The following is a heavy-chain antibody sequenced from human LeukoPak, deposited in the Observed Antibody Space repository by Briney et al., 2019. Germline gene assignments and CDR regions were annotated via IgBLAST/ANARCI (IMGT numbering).Heavy chain of an antibody. J-gene: IGHJ4*02. CDR3: ARSSLLWFGELLGTHDY. Sequence: SETLSLTCAVYGGSFSGYYWSWIRQPPGKGLEWIGEINHSGSTNYNPSLKSRVAISVDTSKNQFSLKLSSVTAADTAVYYCARSSLLWFGELLGTHDYWGQGTLVTVSS. D-gene: IGHD3-10*01. CDR1: GGSFSGYY. V-gene: IGHV4-34*01. CDR2: INHSGST.